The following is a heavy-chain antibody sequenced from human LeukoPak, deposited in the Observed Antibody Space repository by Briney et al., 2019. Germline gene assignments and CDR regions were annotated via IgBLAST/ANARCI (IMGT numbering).Heavy chain of an antibody. Sequence: SETLSLTCAVYGGSFSGYSWNWLRQPPVKGLEWIGEINHSGGTNCNPSLKSRVTISVDTSKKQFSLKLSSVTAADTAVYYCARGVDYYGVWGQGTLVTVSS. D-gene: IGHD3-10*01. CDR2: INHSGGT. CDR1: GGSFSGYS. CDR3: ARGVDYYGV. V-gene: IGHV4-34*01. J-gene: IGHJ4*02.